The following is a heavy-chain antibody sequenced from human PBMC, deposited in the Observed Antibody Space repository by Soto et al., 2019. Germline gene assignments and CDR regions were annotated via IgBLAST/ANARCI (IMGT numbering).Heavy chain of an antibody. D-gene: IGHD1-20*01. CDR3: ARTYTLNTNDALDM. V-gene: IGHV3-20*04. CDR2: INWNGGTT. J-gene: IGHJ3*02. Sequence: EVQLVESGGGVRRPGGSLRLSCAASGFTFDDYGMSWVRQAPGKGLEWVAGINWNGGTTGYVESVKGRFTISRDNAKNSLYLQMNSLRAEDTALYYCARTYTLNTNDALDMWGQGTLVTVSS. CDR1: GFTFDDYG.